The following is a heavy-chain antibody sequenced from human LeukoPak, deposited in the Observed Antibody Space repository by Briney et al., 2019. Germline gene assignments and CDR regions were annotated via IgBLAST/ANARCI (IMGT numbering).Heavy chain of an antibody. V-gene: IGHV1-69*13. CDR2: IIPIFGTA. Sequence: SVKVSCKASGYTFTSYYMHWVRQAPGQGLEWMGGIIPIFGTANYAQKFQGRVTITADESTTTAYMELSSLRSEDTAVYYCARAAYSSSWYFWFDPWGQGTLVTVSS. CDR3: ARAAYSSSWYFWFDP. CDR1: GYTFTSYY. J-gene: IGHJ5*02. D-gene: IGHD6-13*01.